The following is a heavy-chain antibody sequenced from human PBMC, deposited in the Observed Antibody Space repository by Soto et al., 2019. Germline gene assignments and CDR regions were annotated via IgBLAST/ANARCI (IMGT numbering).Heavy chain of an antibody. CDR2: IYYSGST. CDR3: ARYRDSSGYGYNRFDP. D-gene: IGHD3-22*01. V-gene: IGHV4-59*01. J-gene: IGHJ5*02. CDR1: GGSISSYY. Sequence: SETLSLTCTVSGGSISSYYWSWIRQPPGKGLEWIGYIYYSGSTNYNPSLKSRVTISVDTSKNQFSLKLSSVTAADTAVYYCARYRDSSGYGYNRFDPWGQGTLVTVSS.